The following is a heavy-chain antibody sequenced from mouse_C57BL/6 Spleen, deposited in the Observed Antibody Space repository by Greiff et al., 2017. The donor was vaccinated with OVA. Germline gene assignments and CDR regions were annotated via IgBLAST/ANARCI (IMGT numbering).Heavy chain of an antibody. CDR3: ARSGAMDY. V-gene: IGHV1-50*01. J-gene: IGHJ4*01. CDR2: IDPSDSYT. Sequence: VQLQQPGAELVKPGASVKLSCKASGYTFTSYWMQWVKQRPGQGLEWIGEIDPSDSYTNYTQKFKGKATLTVDTSSSTAYMQLSSLTSEDSAVYYCARSGAMDYWGQGTSVTVSS. D-gene: IGHD3-1*01. CDR1: GYTFTSYW.